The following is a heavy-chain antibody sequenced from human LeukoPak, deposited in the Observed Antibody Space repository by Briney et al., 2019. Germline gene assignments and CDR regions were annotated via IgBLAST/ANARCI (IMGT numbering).Heavy chain of an antibody. Sequence: GGSLRLSCAASGFTFSNAWTSWVRQAPGKGREWVGRIKSKTEGGTTDYAAPVKGRFTISRDDSKNTPYLQMNSLKTEDTAVYYCTTGESGSGQIAYGDYGAYFDYWGQGTLVTVSS. J-gene: IGHJ4*02. CDR2: IKSKTEGGTT. CDR3: TTGESGSGQIAYGDYGAYFDY. V-gene: IGHV3-15*01. D-gene: IGHD4-17*01. CDR1: GFTFSNAW.